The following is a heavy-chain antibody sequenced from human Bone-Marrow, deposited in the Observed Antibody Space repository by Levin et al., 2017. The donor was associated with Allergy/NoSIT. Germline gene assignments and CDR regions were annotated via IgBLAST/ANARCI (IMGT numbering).Heavy chain of an antibody. J-gene: IGHJ6*02. V-gene: IGHV3-23*01. CDR2: ISGSGGST. Sequence: GGSLRLSCVASGFAFSNYAMNWVRQAPGQGLEWVSSISGSGGSTYYADSVKGRFTISRDNSQNTLYLQMNSLRAEDTALYFCAKDMSHYDFWSGYYSVPYGMDVWGQGTTVTVSS. D-gene: IGHD3-3*01. CDR3: AKDMSHYDFWSGYYSVPYGMDV. CDR1: GFAFSNYA.